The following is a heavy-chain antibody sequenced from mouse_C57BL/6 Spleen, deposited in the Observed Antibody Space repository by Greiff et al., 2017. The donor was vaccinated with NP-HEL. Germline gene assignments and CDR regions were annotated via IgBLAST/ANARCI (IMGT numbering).Heavy chain of an antibody. CDR3: ARRGYDGYPFAY. J-gene: IGHJ3*01. CDR2: ILPGSGST. Sequence: VQLQQSGAELMKPGASVKLSCKATGYTFTGYWIEWVKQRPGHGLEWIGEILPGSGSTNYTEKFKGKATFTADTSSNTAYMQLSSLTTEDSAIYYCARRGYDGYPFAYWGQGTLGTVSA. CDR1: GYTFTGYW. D-gene: IGHD2-3*01. V-gene: IGHV1-9*01.